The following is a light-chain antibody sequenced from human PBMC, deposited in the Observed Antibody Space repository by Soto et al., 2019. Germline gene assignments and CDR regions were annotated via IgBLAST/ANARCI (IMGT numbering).Light chain of an antibody. CDR1: SSDVGGYKY. Sequence: QSALAKPASGSGSPGQSITISCTRTSSDVGGYKYVSWYQQHPGKAPKLLIFEVTSRPSGVSDRFSGSKSANTASLTISGLQADDEGDYYCSSYRTRSSRVFGTGTKVTVL. CDR2: EVT. J-gene: IGLJ1*01. CDR3: SSYRTRSSRV. V-gene: IGLV2-14*01.